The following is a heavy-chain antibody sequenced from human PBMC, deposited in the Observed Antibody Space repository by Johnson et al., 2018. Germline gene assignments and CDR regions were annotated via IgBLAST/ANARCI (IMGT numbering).Heavy chain of an antibody. Sequence: QPGRSLRLSCAASGFTFSIYAMHWVRQAPGKGLEWVAVISYDGSNKYYADSVKGRFTISRDNSKTTLYLQMNSLRPEDTAVYYCARSSWDWNYVRAFDIWGQGTMVTVSS. J-gene: IGHJ3*02. V-gene: IGHV3-30-3*01. CDR2: ISYDGSNK. CDR3: ARSSWDWNYVRAFDI. CDR1: GFTFSIYA. D-gene: IGHD1-7*01.